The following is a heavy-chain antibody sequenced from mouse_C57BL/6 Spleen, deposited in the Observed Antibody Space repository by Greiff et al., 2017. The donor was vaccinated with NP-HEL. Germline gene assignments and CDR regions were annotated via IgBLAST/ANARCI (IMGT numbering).Heavy chain of an antibody. CDR2: ISSGSSTI. V-gene: IGHV5-17*01. J-gene: IGHJ3*01. D-gene: IGHD5-2*01. CDR3: ARPGILQVFAY. CDR1: GFTFSDYG. Sequence: EVHLVESGGGLVKPGGSLKLSCAASGFTFSDYGMHWVRQAPEKGLEWVAYISSGSSTIYYADTVKGRFTISRDNAKNTLFLQMTSLRSEDTAMYYCARPGILQVFAYWGQGTLVTVSA.